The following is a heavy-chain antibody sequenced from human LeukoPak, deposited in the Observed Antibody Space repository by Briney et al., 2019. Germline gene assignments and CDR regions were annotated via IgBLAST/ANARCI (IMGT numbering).Heavy chain of an antibody. V-gene: IGHV3-23*01. J-gene: IGHJ4*02. Sequence: GASLRLSCAASGFTFSSYAMSWVRQAPGKGLEWVSPISSSGGSTYYADSVKGRFTISRDNSKNTLYLQMNSLRAEDTAVYYCAKIGHCSSTSCPFGYWGQGTLVTVSS. CDR2: ISSSGGST. D-gene: IGHD2-2*01. CDR3: AKIGHCSSTSCPFGY. CDR1: GFTFSSYA.